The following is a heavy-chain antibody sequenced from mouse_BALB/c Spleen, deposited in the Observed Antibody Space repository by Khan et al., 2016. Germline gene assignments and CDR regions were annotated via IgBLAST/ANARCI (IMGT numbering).Heavy chain of an antibody. Sequence: VQLKESGPGLVKPSQSLSLTCTVTGYSITSDYAWNWIRQFPGNKLEWVGYITYSGTTSYNPSLKSRISITRETSKNQFFLQLNSVTTEDTATYYCARDYRYEDYFDYWGQGTTLTVSS. CDR2: ITYSGTT. CDR3: ARDYRYEDYFDY. CDR1: GYSITSDYA. V-gene: IGHV3-2*02. J-gene: IGHJ2*01. D-gene: IGHD2-14*01.